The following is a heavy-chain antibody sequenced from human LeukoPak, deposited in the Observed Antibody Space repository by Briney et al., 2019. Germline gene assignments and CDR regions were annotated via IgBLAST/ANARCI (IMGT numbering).Heavy chain of an antibody. J-gene: IGHJ4*02. Sequence: GGSLRLSCAASEFPFSGYWMSWVRQAPGKGLQLVASINQDGSETYYVDSVKGRFTISRDNSKNTLYLQMNSLRAEDTAVYYCAKPHFDSWGQGTLVTVSS. CDR1: EFPFSGYW. CDR2: INQDGSET. V-gene: IGHV3-7*01. CDR3: AKPHFDS.